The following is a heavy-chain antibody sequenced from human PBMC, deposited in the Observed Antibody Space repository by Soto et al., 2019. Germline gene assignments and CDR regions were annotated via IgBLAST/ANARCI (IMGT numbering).Heavy chain of an antibody. V-gene: IGHV4-34*01. D-gene: IGHD3-3*01. CDR1: GGSFSGYY. CDR3: ARGATIFGLYY. CDR2: INHSGST. Sequence: QVQLQQWGAGLLKPSEPLSLTCAVYGGSFSGYYWSWIRQPPGKGLEWIGEINHSGSTNYNPSLKSRVTISVDTSKNQFSLKLSSVTAADTAVYYCARGATIFGLYYWGQGTLVTVSS. J-gene: IGHJ4*02.